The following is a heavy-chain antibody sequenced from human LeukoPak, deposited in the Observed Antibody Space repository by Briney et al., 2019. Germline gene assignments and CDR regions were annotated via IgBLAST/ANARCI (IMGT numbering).Heavy chain of an antibody. V-gene: IGHV1-8*01. CDR1: GYTFTSYD. CDR3: ARTNIVATIYHY. J-gene: IGHJ4*02. D-gene: IGHD5-12*01. CDR2: MNPNSGNT. Sequence: ASVKVSCKASGYTFTSYDINLVRHSTGQGLEWMGWMNPNSGNTGYAQKFQGRVTMTRNTSISTAYMELSSLRSGDTAVYYCARTNIVATIYHYWGQGTLVTVSS.